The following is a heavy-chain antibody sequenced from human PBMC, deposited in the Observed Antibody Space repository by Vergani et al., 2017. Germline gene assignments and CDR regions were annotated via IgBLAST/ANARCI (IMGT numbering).Heavy chain of an antibody. CDR2: ISYDGNKK. CDR3: ASGLLTRVTTLDYYYMGV. J-gene: IGHJ6*03. CDR1: GFPFSDYG. Sequence: QVQWVECGGGGVQPGRSLRLSCSAAGFPFSDYGVHCVRQAPGEGLECVSVISYDGNKKNYADSVKGRFTISSVNSKNTLYLEMNALRAGDPAVYYCASGLLTRVTTLDYYYMGVWGKGTTVTVSS. V-gene: IGHV3-30*03. D-gene: IGHD1-1*01.